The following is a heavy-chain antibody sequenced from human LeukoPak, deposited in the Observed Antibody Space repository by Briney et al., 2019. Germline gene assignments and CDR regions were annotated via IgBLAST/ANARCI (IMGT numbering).Heavy chain of an antibody. CDR3: ARSLAADYMDV. CDR1: GXXFSSXX. Sequence: ASGXXFSSXXXXXXXXAXXXXXEWXSSISSSSSYIYYADSVKGRFTIFRDNAKNSLYLQMNSLRAEDTAVYYCARSLAADYMDVWGKGTTATVSS. V-gene: IGHV3-21*01. D-gene: IGHD6-13*01. J-gene: IGHJ6*03. CDR2: ISSSSSYI.